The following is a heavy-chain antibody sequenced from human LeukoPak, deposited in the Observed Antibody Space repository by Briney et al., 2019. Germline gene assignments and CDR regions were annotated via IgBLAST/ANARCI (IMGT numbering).Heavy chain of an antibody. Sequence: GGSLRLSCAASGFTFSSYSMNWVRQAPGKGLEWVSSISSSSSYIYYADSVKGRFTISRDNAKDSLYLQMNSLRAEDTAVYYCARDVSQDRQWLVMDEDYWGQGTLVTVSS. CDR1: GFTFSSYS. J-gene: IGHJ4*02. D-gene: IGHD6-19*01. CDR3: ARDVSQDRQWLVMDEDY. CDR2: ISSSSSYI. V-gene: IGHV3-21*01.